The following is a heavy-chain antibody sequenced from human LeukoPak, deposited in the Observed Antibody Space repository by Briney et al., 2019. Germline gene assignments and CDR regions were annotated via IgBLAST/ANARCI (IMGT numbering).Heavy chain of an antibody. CDR1: GFTFSSYA. Sequence: GSLRLSCAASGFTFSSYAIHWVRQAPGKGLEWVAVISYDGSNKYYADSVKGRFTISRDNSKNTLYLQMNSLRAEDTAVYYCASQHIVRATTYNYWGQGTLVTVSS. V-gene: IGHV3-30-3*01. D-gene: IGHD1-26*01. CDR3: ASQHIVRATTYNY. J-gene: IGHJ4*02. CDR2: ISYDGSNK.